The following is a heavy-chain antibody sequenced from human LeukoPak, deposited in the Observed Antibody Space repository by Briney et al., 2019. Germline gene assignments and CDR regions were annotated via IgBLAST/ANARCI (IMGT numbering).Heavy chain of an antibody. V-gene: IGHV3-33*01. Sequence: PGGSLRLSCAASGFTFSSYGMHWVRQAPGKGLEWVAVIWYDGSNKYYADSVKGRFTISRDNSKNTLFLQMNSLRAEDTAVYYCTTDAPYYYGSGTKTDAFDLWGQGTMVTVSS. CDR3: TTDAPYYYGSGTKTDAFDL. CDR2: IWYDGSNK. J-gene: IGHJ3*01. D-gene: IGHD3-10*01. CDR1: GFTFSSYG.